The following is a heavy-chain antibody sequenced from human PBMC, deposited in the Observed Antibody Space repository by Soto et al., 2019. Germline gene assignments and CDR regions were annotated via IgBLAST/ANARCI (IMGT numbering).Heavy chain of an antibody. CDR3: ARDPDFSYGPYRGLDYGMDV. J-gene: IGHJ6*02. CDR1: GFTFSSYA. CDR2: ISYDGSNK. D-gene: IGHD5-18*01. Sequence: GGSLRLSCAASGFTFSSYAMHWVRQAPGKGLEWVAVISYDGSNKYYADSVKGRFTISRDNSKNTLYLQMNSLRAEDTAVYYCARDPDFSYGPYRGLDYGMDVWGQGTTVTVSS. V-gene: IGHV3-30-3*01.